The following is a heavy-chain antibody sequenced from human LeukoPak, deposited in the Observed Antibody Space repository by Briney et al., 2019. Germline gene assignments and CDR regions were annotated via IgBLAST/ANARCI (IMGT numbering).Heavy chain of an antibody. V-gene: IGHV1-69*04. Sequence: ASVKVSCKVSGGTFSSYAISWVRQAPGQGLEWMGRIIPILGIANYAQKFQGRVPITADKSTSTAYMELSSLRSEDTAVYYCARDEQSYYGSGSPTPWGQGTLVTVSS. D-gene: IGHD3-10*01. CDR3: ARDEQSYYGSGSPTP. J-gene: IGHJ5*02. CDR1: GGTFSSYA. CDR2: IIPILGIA.